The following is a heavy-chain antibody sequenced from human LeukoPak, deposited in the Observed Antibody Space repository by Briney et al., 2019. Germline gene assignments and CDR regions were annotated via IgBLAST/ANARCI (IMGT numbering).Heavy chain of an antibody. CDR1: GFTFSVSA. Sequence: PGGSLRLSCVASGFTFSVSAMSWVRQAPGKGLEWVSTISGSVDNTNYADSVKGRFTISRDNSKNTLYLQMTSLGVEDTAVYFWAKGYKAYIWGSSRKSGTYYIDYWDQGTLVSVSS. CDR3: AKGYKAYIWGSSRKSGTYYIDY. V-gene: IGHV3-23*01. J-gene: IGHJ4*02. D-gene: IGHD3-16*01. CDR2: ISGSVDNT.